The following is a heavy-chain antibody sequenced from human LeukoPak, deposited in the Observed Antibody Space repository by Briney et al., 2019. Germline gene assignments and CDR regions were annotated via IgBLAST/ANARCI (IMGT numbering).Heavy chain of an antibody. CDR1: GFTFSSYA. D-gene: IGHD1-1*01. V-gene: IGHV3-23*01. CDR2: LSASGGGT. CDR3: ARGATGTTFDY. J-gene: IGHJ4*02. Sequence: GGSLRLSCAASGFTFSSYAMSWVRQAPGKGLEWVSSLSASGGGTYYADSVKGRFTISRDTSKNTLYLQMNSLRAEDTALYYCARGATGTTFDYWGQGTLVTVSS.